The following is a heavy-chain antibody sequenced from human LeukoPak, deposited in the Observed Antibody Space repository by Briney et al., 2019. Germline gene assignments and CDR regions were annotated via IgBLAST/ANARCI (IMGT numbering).Heavy chain of an antibody. J-gene: IGHJ4*02. CDR1: GFTFSSHG. CDR2: IWYDGSKR. Sequence: QPGGSLRLSCAASGFTFSSHGMHWVRQAPGKGLEWVAIIWYDGSKRYYADSVKGRFTISRDDSKSTVYLQMNSLRAEDTAVYYCARAGHYDSCGSNPGDYWGQGTLVTVSS. D-gene: IGHD3-22*01. CDR3: ARAGHYDSCGSNPGDY. V-gene: IGHV3-33*01.